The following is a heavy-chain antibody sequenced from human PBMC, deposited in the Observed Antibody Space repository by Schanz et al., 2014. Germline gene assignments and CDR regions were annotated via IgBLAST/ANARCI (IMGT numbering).Heavy chain of an antibody. CDR2: IIPILGIT. J-gene: IGHJ3*02. V-gene: IGHV1-69*02. Sequence: QVQLVQSGAEVMKPGSSVKVSCKASGGTFSSYTINWVRQAPGQGLEWMGRIIPILGITNVAQTFQDRVTITADKSTSTAYMELSSLRSEDTAVYYCARGLGDERWLDLNEAFDIWGQETIVTVSS. CDR1: GGTFSSYT. D-gene: IGHD6-19*01. CDR3: ARGLGDERWLDLNEAFDI.